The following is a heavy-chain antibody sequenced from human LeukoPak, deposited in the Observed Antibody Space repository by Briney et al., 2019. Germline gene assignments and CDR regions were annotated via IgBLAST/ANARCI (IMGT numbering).Heavy chain of an antibody. CDR1: GGSSSGYY. CDR2: INHSVST. Sequence: SETLSLTCAVYGGSSSGYYSSWIRHPPGKGLEWIGEINHSVSTNYNPSLKSRVTISVDTPKNQFSLKLSSVTAADTAVYYCARSTAMAPWGQGTLVTVPS. V-gene: IGHV4-34*01. CDR3: ARSTAMAP. J-gene: IGHJ5*02. D-gene: IGHD5-18*01.